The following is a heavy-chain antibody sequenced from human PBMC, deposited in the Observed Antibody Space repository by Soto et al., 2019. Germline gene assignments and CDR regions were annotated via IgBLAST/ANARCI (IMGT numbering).Heavy chain of an antibody. Sequence: APGKGVERVSAISGSGGSTYYADSVTGRFTISRDNSKNTLYLQMNSLRAEDTAVYYCARTLYSYGTDYWGQGTLVTVSS. V-gene: IGHV3-23*01. CDR2: ISGSGGST. CDR3: ARTLYSYGTDY. D-gene: IGHD5-18*01. J-gene: IGHJ4*02.